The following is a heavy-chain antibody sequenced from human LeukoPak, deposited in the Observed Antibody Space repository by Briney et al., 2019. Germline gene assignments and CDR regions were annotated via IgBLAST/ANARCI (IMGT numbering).Heavy chain of an antibody. CDR1: GFTCSSYA. J-gene: IGHJ3*02. D-gene: IGHD3-22*01. CDR2: ISGSGGST. CDR3: AKAQPYHHLSSGYERAFDI. V-gene: IGHV3-23*01. Sequence: GGSLRLSCAASGFTCSSYAMSWVRQAPGKGLEWVSGISGSGGSTYYADSVQGRFTISRDNSKNTLYLQMNSLRADDPAVYYCAKAQPYHHLSSGYERAFDIWGQGIMVTVSS.